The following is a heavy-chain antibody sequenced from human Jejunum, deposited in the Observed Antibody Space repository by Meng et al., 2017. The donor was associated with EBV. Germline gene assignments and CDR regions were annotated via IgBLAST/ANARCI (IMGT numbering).Heavy chain of an antibody. D-gene: IGHD4-11*01. Sequence: QGQLQDAGRVLVKPSGPLSLTCAVSGDSTSSSHWWSWVRQPPGKGLEWIGEMHPGGSTNYNPSLKSRVTISVDNSKNQFSLKLTSVTAADTAVYYCAKSNDYSLNSWGQGTLVTVAS. V-gene: IGHV4-4*02. CDR1: GDSTSSSHW. CDR3: AKSNDYSLNS. CDR2: MHPGGST. J-gene: IGHJ4*02.